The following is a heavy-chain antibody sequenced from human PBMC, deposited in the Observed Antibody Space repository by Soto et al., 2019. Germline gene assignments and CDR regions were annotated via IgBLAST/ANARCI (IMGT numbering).Heavy chain of an antibody. Sequence: QVQLVQSGAEVKKPGSSVKVSCKASGGTFSSYAISWVRQAPGQGLEWMGGIIPIFGTADYAQKFQGRVTITPDESTRTAYMELSSLRSEDTAVYYCASHSGSSPEGRYYYGMDVWGQGTTVTVSS. CDR1: GGTFSSYA. D-gene: IGHD1-26*01. CDR2: IIPIFGTA. CDR3: ASHSGSSPEGRYYYGMDV. J-gene: IGHJ6*02. V-gene: IGHV1-69*05.